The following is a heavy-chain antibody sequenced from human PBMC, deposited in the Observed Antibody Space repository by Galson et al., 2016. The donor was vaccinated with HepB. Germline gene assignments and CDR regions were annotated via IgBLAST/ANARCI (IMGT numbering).Heavy chain of an antibody. CDR2: IYHSGST. V-gene: IGHV4-4*02. CDR3: AKIRLLCLGTTCYGVGLDY. Sequence: LSLTCAVSGGSISTNNWWHWARQSPGKGLEWIGEIYHSGSTNYNPSLKSRVTISVDKSKNQFSLSLSSVTAADTAVYYCAKIRLLCLGTTCYGVGLDYWGQGTLVTVSS. D-gene: IGHD2-2*01. CDR1: GGSISTNNW. J-gene: IGHJ4*02.